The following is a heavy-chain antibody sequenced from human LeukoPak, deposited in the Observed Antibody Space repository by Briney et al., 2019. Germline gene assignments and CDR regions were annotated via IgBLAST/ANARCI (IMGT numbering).Heavy chain of an antibody. V-gene: IGHV1-18*01. CDR1: GYTFTSYG. CDR2: ISAYNGNT. D-gene: IGHD3-22*01. Sequence: ASVKVSCKASGYTFTSYGISWVRQAPGQGLEWMGWISAYNGNTNYAQKLQGRVTMTTDTSTSTAYMELRSLRSDDTAVYYCARDWGRGYDSSGFSFDYWGQGTLVTVSS. J-gene: IGHJ4*02. CDR3: ARDWGRGYDSSGFSFDY.